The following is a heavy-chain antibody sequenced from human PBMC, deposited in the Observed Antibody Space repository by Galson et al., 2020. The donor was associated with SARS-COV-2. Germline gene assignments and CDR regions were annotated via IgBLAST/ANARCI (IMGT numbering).Heavy chain of an antibody. V-gene: IGHV4-59*08. D-gene: IGHD3-22*01. Sequence: ETSETLSLTCTVSGGSISSYYWSWIRQPPGKGLEWIGYIYYSGSTNYNHSLKSRVTISVDTSKNQFSLKLSSVTAADTAVYYCATLLYASIGYHTPLFDSWGQGTLVTVSA. CDR1: GGSISSYY. CDR2: IYYSGST. J-gene: IGHJ4*02. CDR3: ATLLYASIGYHTPLFDS.